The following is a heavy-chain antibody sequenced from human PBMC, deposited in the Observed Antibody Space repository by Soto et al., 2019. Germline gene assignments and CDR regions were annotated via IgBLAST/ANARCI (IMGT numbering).Heavy chain of an antibody. CDR3: AKLGMTTINRDD. Sequence: EAQLLESGGGLVQPGGSLRVSCAASGFSFDTYAMSWVRQAPGKGLEWVSTISGSGGNTYYAASVKGRFTISRDNSKNLLYLPMTSLRAEDTALYYCAKLGMTTINRDDGGQGTQVTVSS. CDR2: ISGSGGNT. CDR1: GFSFDTYA. D-gene: IGHD5-12*01. J-gene: IGHJ4*02. V-gene: IGHV3-23*01.